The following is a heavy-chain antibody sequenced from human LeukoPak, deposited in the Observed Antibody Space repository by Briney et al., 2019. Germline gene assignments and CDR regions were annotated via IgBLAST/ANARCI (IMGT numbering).Heavy chain of an antibody. V-gene: IGHV3-30*03. D-gene: IGHD3-3*01. J-gene: IGHJ4*02. Sequence: GGSLRLSCAPSGFTFSRHGMHWVRQAPGKGLEWVAIISNDGSRKYYVHSVEGRFTISRDNSKNTLYLQMDSLRAEDTAVYYCARDRAWNYFDYWGQGTLVTVSS. CDR3: ARDRAWNYFDY. CDR1: GFTFSRHG. CDR2: ISNDGSRK.